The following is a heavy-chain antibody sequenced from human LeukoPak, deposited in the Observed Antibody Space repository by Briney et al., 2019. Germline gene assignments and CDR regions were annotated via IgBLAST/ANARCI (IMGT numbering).Heavy chain of an antibody. D-gene: IGHD6-13*01. J-gene: IGHJ4*02. CDR3: ARDEVAAAGTFDY. CDR2: VYYISNT. CDR1: GASVGSAGYY. V-gene: IGHV4-61*08. Sequence: PSETLSLTCTVSGASVGSAGYYWSWIRQPPGGGLEWIGYVYYISNTNYNPSLKSRVTMSVDTSKNQFSLKLSSVTAADTAVYYCARDEVAAAGTFDYWGQGTLVTVSS.